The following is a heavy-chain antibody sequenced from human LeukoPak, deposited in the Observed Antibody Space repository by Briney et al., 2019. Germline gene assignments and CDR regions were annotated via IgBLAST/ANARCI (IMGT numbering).Heavy chain of an antibody. CDR3: ARVRIEWLRFYAFDI. CDR2: IYYSGST. Sequence: PSETLSLTCTVSGGSISSSSYYWGWIRQPPGKGLEWIGSIYYSGSTYYNPSLKSRVTISVDTSKNQFSLKLSSVTAADTAVYYCARVRIEWLRFYAFDIWGQGTMVTVSS. D-gene: IGHD5-12*01. J-gene: IGHJ3*02. CDR1: GGSISSSSYY. V-gene: IGHV4-39*07.